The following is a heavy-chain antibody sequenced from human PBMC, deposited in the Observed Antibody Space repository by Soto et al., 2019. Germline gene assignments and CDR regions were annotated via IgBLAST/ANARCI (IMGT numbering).Heavy chain of an antibody. CDR1: GFTFSSYG. Sequence: GGSLRLSCAASGFTFSSYGMHWVRQAPGKGLEWVAVIWYDGSNKYYADSVKGRFTISRGNSKNTLYLQMNSLRAEDTAVYYCARGMTVTPRDDAFDFWGKGTMVTVSS. CDR2: IWYDGSNK. V-gene: IGHV3-33*01. J-gene: IGHJ3*01. D-gene: IGHD4-17*01. CDR3: ARGMTVTPRDDAFDF.